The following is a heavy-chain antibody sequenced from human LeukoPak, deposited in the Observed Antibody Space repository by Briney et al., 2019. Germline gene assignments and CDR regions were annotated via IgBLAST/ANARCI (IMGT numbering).Heavy chain of an antibody. CDR1: GFTFSSYA. V-gene: IGHV3-23*01. CDR3: AKKGFGELVIDY. CDR2: ISGRGGST. Sequence: GGSLRLSCAASGFTFSSYAVSWVRQAPGKGLEWVSPISGRGGSTYYADSVKGRFTISRDNSKNTLYLQMNSLRAEDTAVYYCAKKGFGELVIDYWGQGTLVTVSS. D-gene: IGHD3-10*01. J-gene: IGHJ4*02.